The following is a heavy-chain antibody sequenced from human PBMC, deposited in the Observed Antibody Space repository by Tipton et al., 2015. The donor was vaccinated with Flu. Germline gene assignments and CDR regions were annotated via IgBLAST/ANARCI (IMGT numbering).Heavy chain of an antibody. V-gene: IGHV3-23*01. Sequence: AASGFTFSSYAMSWVRQAPGKGLEWVSGISGSGRNIHYADSVKGRFTVSRDNSKNTVYLQMSTLRDEDTATYYCAKGIGVRGVTPLDWGQGTLVVVSS. CDR2: ISGSGRNI. CDR1: GFTFSSYA. D-gene: IGHD3-10*01. J-gene: IGHJ4*02. CDR3: AKGIGVRGVTPLD.